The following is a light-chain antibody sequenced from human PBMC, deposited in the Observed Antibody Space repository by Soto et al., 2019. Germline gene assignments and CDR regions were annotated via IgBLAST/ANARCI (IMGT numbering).Light chain of an antibody. V-gene: IGLV2-14*03. CDR1: SSDIGGYNF. J-gene: IGLJ1*01. CDR2: DVT. Sequence: QSALTQPASVSGSPGQSITISCTGTSSDIGGYNFVSWYQQHPGKAPKLIIHDVTHRPSGVSNRFSGSKSGNTASLTISTLQAEDEADYYCSSYTSSGVFGTGTKLTVL. CDR3: SSYTSSGV.